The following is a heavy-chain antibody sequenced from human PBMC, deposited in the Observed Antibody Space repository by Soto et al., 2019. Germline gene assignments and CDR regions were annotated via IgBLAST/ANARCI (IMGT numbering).Heavy chain of an antibody. D-gene: IGHD5-12*01. CDR3: AAEGGWLQFPFDP. CDR1: GGSISSSSYY. CDR2: IYYSGST. V-gene: IGHV4-39*07. J-gene: IGHJ5*02. Sequence: PSETLSLTCTVSGGSISSSSYYWGWIRQPPGKGLEWIGSIYYSGSTNYNPSLKSRVTISVDTSKNQFSLKLSSVTAADTAVYYCAAEGGWLQFPFDPWGQGTLVTVSS.